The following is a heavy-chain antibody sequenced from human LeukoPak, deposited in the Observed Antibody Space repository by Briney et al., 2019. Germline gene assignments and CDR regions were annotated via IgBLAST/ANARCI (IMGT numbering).Heavy chain of an antibody. CDR1: GFIFSDYW. D-gene: IGHD3-10*01. CDR3: VKPLLFIRGLGDN. J-gene: IGHJ4*02. CDR2: IEQDESEI. Sequence: GGSLRLSCAASGFIFSDYWMSWVRQAPGKGLEWVANIEQDESEIFYVESVKGRFTISRDNAKNSLYLEMGSLRAEDTAVYYCVKPLLFIRGLGDNWGQGTLVTVSS. V-gene: IGHV3-7*01.